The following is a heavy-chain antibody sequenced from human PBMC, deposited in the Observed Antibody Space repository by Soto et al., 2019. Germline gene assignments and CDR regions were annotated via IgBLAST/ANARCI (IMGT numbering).Heavy chain of an antibody. CDR1: GFTFTTYS. CDR2: ISSTSTYI. D-gene: IGHD3-10*01. J-gene: IGHJ4*02. Sequence: EVQLVESGGGLVKPGGSLRLSCSASGFTFTTYSMNWVRQAPGKGLEWVSSISSTSTYIYYSDSLKGRFTISRDNAKNQLYLQMNGLTAIYTAVNYSLRGESTQTPHFDYWGQGALVTVSS. V-gene: IGHV3-21*01. CDR3: LRGESTQTPHFDY.